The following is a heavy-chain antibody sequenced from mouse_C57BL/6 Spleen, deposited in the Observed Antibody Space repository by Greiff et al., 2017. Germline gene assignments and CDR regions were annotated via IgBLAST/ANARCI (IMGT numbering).Heavy chain of an antibody. V-gene: IGHV1-69*01. Sequence: QVQLQQPGAELVMPGASVKLSCKASGYTFTSYWMHWVKQRPGQGLEWIGEIDPSDSYTNYNQKFKGKSTLTVDKSSSTAYMQLSSLTSEDSAVYYCAHGPLLFDYWGQGTTLTVS. CDR1: GYTFTSYW. CDR2: IDPSDSYT. J-gene: IGHJ2*01. D-gene: IGHD1-1*02. CDR3: AHGPLLFDY.